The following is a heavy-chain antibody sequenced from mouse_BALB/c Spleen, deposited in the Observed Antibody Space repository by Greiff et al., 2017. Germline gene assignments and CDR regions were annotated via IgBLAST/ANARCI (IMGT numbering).Heavy chain of an antibody. Sequence: EVNVVESGGGLVKPGGSLKLSCAASGFTFSSYAMSWVRQTPEKRLEWVATISSGGSYTYYPDSVKGRFTISRDNAKNTLYLQMSSLRSEDTAMYYCARQDDGYYPDYAMDYWGQGTSVTVSS. V-gene: IGHV5-9-3*01. CDR3: ARQDDGYYPDYAMDY. D-gene: IGHD2-3*01. J-gene: IGHJ4*01. CDR1: GFTFSSYA. CDR2: ISSGGSYT.